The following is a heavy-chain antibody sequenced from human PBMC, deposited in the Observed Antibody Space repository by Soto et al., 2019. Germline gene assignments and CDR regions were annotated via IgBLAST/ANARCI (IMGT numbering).Heavy chain of an antibody. V-gene: IGHV3-33*01. Sequence: GGSLILSCAASGFTFSSYGMHWVRQAPGKGLEWVAVIWYDGSNKYYADSVKGRFTISRDNSKNTLYLQMNSLRAEDTAVYYCARAEDYYDSSGYFPDYWGQGTLVTAPQ. D-gene: IGHD3-22*01. J-gene: IGHJ4*02. CDR1: GFTFSSYG. CDR3: ARAEDYYDSSGYFPDY. CDR2: IWYDGSNK.